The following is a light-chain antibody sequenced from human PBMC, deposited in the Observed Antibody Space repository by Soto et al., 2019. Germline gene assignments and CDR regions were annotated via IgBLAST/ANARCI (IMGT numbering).Light chain of an antibody. Sequence: DIQMTQSPSTLSASVGDRVTITCRASQSVQTWLAWFQQKPGKASKLLFYQAATLDTGVPSRFSGIGSATEFSLTISGLQPADLGTYYCQQDNNYFTFGQGTKVDIK. CDR1: QSVQTW. V-gene: IGKV1-5*03. J-gene: IGKJ1*01. CDR2: QAA. CDR3: QQDNNYFT.